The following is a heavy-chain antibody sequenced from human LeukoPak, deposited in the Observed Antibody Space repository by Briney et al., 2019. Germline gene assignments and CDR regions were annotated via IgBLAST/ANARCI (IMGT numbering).Heavy chain of an antibody. CDR2: IYISGNT. CDR1: GGSISSHY. V-gene: IGHV4-4*07. CDR3: AGDRIATGYLDY. Sequence: SETLSLTCTVSGGSISSHYWTWIRQPAGKGLEWVGRIYISGNTKYNPSLKIRLTISADKSKNQFYLKLASVTAADTAVYYCAGDRIATGYLDYWGQGILVTVSS. D-gene: IGHD3-9*01. J-gene: IGHJ4*02.